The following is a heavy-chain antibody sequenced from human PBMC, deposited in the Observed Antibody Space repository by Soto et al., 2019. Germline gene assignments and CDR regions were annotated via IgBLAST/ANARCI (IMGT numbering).Heavy chain of an antibody. Sequence: GGSLRLSCAASGFTFSSYVMGWVRQAPGKGLEWVSAISGNGADTYYADSVKGRFTTSSDSSKTTVYLQMNGLRPDDTAVYYCASWHEREHAYDVWGQGTTVTVSS. V-gene: IGHV3-23*01. CDR3: ASWHEREHAYDV. J-gene: IGHJ3*01. CDR2: ISGNGADT. D-gene: IGHD1-1*01. CDR1: GFTFSSYV.